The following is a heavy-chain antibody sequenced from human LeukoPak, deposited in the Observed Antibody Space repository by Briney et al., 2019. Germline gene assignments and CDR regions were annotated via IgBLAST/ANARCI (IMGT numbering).Heavy chain of an antibody. CDR2: SYHSGST. J-gene: IGHJ4*02. V-gene: IGHV4-38-2*02. Sequence: SETLSLTCTVSGYSISSGYYWGWIRQPPGKGLEWIGSSYHSGSTYYNPSLKSRVTISVDTSKNQFSLKLSSVTAADTAVYYCARTRITGTTGWSIENYFDYWGRGTLVTVSS. D-gene: IGHD1-20*01. CDR1: GYSISSGYY. CDR3: ARTRITGTTGWSIENYFDY.